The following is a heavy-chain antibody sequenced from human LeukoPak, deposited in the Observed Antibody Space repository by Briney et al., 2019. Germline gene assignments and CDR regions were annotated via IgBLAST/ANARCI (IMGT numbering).Heavy chain of an antibody. CDR3: ARSGVAATPRTSDC. J-gene: IGHJ4*02. CDR2: ISASGST. D-gene: IGHD2-15*01. CDR1: GFPLTNYA. Sequence: GGSLRLSCAASGFPLTNYAVSWVRQAPGKGLEWVSAISASGSTYYADSVKGHFTISRDNSRNTLYLQMNSLRAEDTAVYYCARSGVAATPRTSDCWGQGTLVTVSS. V-gene: IGHV3-23*01.